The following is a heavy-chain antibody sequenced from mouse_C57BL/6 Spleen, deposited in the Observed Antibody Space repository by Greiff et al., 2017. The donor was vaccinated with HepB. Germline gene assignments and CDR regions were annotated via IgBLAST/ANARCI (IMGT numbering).Heavy chain of an antibody. V-gene: IGHV5-12*01. CDR1: GFTFSDYY. CDR3: ARGGPHYYGIFDY. J-gene: IGHJ2*01. Sequence: EVMLVESGGGLVQPGGSLKLSCAASGFTFSDYYMYWVRQTPEKRLEWVAYISNGGGSTYYPDTVKGRFTISRDNAKNTLYLQMSRLMSEDTAMYYCARGGPHYYGIFDYWGQGTTLTVSS. CDR2: ISNGGGST. D-gene: IGHD1-1*01.